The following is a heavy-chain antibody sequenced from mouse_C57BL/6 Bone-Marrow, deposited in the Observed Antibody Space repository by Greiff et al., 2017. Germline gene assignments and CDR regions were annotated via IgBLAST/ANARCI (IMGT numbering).Heavy chain of an antibody. CDR1: GYNIKDDY. CDR3: THGNYRFAY. Sequence: EVQLQQPGAELVRPGASVKLSCTASGYNIKDDYMHWVKQRPEQGLEWIGWIDPENGDTEYDSKFQGKATITADTSSNTAYLQLSSLTSEDTAVYYCTHGNYRFAYWGQGTLVTVSA. V-gene: IGHV14-4*01. CDR2: IDPENGDT. J-gene: IGHJ3*01. D-gene: IGHD2-1*01.